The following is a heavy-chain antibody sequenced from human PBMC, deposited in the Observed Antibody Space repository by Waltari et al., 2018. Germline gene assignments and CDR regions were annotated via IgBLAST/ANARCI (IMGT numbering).Heavy chain of an antibody. D-gene: IGHD6-19*01. Sequence: EVQLVESGGGRVKPGGSLRPSCAASGLTFGDSGMNWVRRAPGKGLEWVACISGTSSAIRDAESMKGRFTISRDNAENSLFLQMNSLRVEDTAVYYCAREGESGWQWLPLYWGQGTQVTVSS. J-gene: IGHJ4*02. CDR2: ISGTSSAI. CDR3: AREGESGWQWLPLY. CDR1: GLTFGDSG. V-gene: IGHV3-21*02.